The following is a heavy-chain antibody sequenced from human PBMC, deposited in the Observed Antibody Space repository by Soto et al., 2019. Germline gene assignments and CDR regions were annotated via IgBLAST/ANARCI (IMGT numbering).Heavy chain of an antibody. V-gene: IGHV1-18*01. CDR3: ARDAAPYYDSTGQIDY. J-gene: IGHJ4*02. D-gene: IGHD3-22*01. CDR1: GYTFTSYG. CDR2: ISAYNGNT. Sequence: ASVKVSCKASGYTFTSYGISWVRQAPGQGLEWMGWISAYNGNTNYAQKLQGRVTMTTDTSTSTAYMELRSLRSDDTAVYYCARDAAPYYDSTGQIDYWGQGTLVTVSS.